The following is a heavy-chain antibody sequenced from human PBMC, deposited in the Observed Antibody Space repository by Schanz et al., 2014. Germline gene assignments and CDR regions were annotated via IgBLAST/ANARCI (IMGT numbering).Heavy chain of an antibody. J-gene: IGHJ4*02. CDR1: TFTFSSDW. CDR3: AKIERNED. V-gene: IGHV3-7*05. D-gene: IGHD1-1*01. CDR2: IKEDGSVK. Sequence: EVQLAESGGGLVQPGGSLRLSCAASTFTFSSDWMSWVRQAPGKGLEWVANIKEDGSVKDYVDSVKGRFTISSDNSKSTLYLQMSSLRAEDTAVYFCAKIERNEDWGQGTLVTVSS.